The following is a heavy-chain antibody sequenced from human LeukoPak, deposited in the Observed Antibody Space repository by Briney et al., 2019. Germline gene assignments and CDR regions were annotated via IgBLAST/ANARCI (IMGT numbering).Heavy chain of an antibody. CDR3: ARDNWVDC. J-gene: IGHJ5*01. V-gene: IGHV3-48*04. Sequence: GGSLRLSCAASGLTFSKYSMTWVRQAPGKGLEWVSFIDTSSTTMYYTDSVKGRFTISRDNAENSLYLQMNSLKVEDTAIYYCARDNWVDCWGQGTLVTVSS. CDR1: GLTFSKYS. CDR2: IDTSSTTM.